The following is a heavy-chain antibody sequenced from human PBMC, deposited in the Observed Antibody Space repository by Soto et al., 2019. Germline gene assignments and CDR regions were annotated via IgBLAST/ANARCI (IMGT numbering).Heavy chain of an antibody. CDR2: IYWDDDK. V-gene: IGHV2-5*02. J-gene: IGHJ4*02. CDR1: GFSLSTSGVG. D-gene: IGHD2-15*01. CDR3: AHEFSDCSGGSCYPYYFDC. Sequence: QITLKESGPTLVKPTQTLTLTCTFSGFSLSTSGVGVGWIRQPPGKALEWLALIYWDDDKRYSPSLKSRLTITNDTSKNQVVLTMTSMDPVDTSTYYCAHEFSDCSGGSCYPYYFDCWGQGTLVTVSS.